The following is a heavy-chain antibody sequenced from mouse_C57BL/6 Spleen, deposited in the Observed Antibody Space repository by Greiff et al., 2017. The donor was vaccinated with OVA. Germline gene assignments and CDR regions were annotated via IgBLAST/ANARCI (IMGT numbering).Heavy chain of an antibody. CDR3: ARWLCTTVVAPYAVDY. CDR1: GYTFTSYW. CDR2: INPSSGYT. Sequence: QVQLQQSGAELAKPGASVKLSCKASGYTFTSYWMHWVKQRPGQGLEWIGYINPSSGYTKYNQKFKDKATLTADKSSSTAYMQLSSLTYEDSAVYYCARWLCTTVVAPYAVDYWGQGTSVTVSS. J-gene: IGHJ4*01. V-gene: IGHV1-7*01. D-gene: IGHD1-1*01.